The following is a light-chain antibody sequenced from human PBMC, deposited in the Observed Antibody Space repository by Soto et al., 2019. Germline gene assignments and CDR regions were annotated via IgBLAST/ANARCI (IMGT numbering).Light chain of an antibody. Sequence: EIVLTQSPATLSLSPWERATLSCRASQIDSSYLAWYQQKPGQAPRRLIYDASNRATVITARFSGSGSGTDFTLTISSLEHEDFAVYYCQQRSNWPPYAFGEGTKRETK. V-gene: IGKV3-11*01. CDR1: QIDSSY. CDR2: DAS. J-gene: IGKJ2*01. CDR3: QQRSNWPPYA.